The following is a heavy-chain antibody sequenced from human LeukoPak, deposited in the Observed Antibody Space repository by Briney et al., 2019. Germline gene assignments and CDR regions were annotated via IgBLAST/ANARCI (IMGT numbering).Heavy chain of an antibody. CDR2: IYTSGST. V-gene: IGHV4-61*02. CDR3: ARTYSNDEAYYYYYYYMDV. CDR1: GGSISSGSYY. D-gene: IGHD4-11*01. J-gene: IGHJ6*03. Sequence: SETLSLTCTVSGGSISSGSYYWSWIRQPAGKGLEWIGRIYTSGSTNYNPSLKSRVTISVDTSKNQFSLKLSSVTAADTAVYYCARTYSNDEAYYYYYYYMDVWGKGTTVTVSS.